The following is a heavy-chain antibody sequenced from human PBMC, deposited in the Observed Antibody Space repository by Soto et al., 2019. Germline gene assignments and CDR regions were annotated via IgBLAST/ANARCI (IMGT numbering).Heavy chain of an antibody. CDR2: INPSGGTT. Sequence: GASVKVSCKASGGTFSIYAISWVRQAPGQGLEWMGIINPSGGTTSYAQKFQGRVTMTRDTSTSTVYMELSSLRSEDTAVYYCARDFDYGDYASFFDYWGQGTLVTVSS. CDR3: ARDFDYGDYASFFDY. CDR1: GGTFSIYA. V-gene: IGHV1-46*03. D-gene: IGHD4-17*01. J-gene: IGHJ4*02.